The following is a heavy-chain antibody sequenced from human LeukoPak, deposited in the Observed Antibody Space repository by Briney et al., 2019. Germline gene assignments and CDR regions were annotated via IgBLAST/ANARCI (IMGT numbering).Heavy chain of an antibody. CDR2: IYGSGST. Sequence: SETLSLTCTVSGGSISSYYWSWIRQPPGKGLEWIGHIYGSGSTNYNPSLKSRVTLSVDTSKNQFSLKLSSVTAADTAVYYCARDRSGDCSSTSCYQQGPHYYYYGMDVWGQGTTVTVSS. V-gene: IGHV4-59*01. J-gene: IGHJ6*02. CDR3: ARDRSGDCSSTSCYQQGPHYYYYGMDV. CDR1: GGSISSYY. D-gene: IGHD2-2*01.